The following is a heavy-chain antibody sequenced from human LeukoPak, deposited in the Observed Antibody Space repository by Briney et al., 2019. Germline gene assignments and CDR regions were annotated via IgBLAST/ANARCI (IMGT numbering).Heavy chain of an antibody. CDR3: ARDGRCGGDCYAS. CDR1: GYTFTSYY. D-gene: IGHD2-21*02. V-gene: IGHV1-46*01. J-gene: IGHJ4*02. CDR2: INPSGGDT. Sequence: ASVKVSCKASGYTFTSYYMHWVRQAPGQGLEWMGIINPSGGDTSYAQKFQGRLTMTRDTSTNTVYMELTSLRSEDTAAYYCARDGRCGGDCYASWGQGTLVTVSS.